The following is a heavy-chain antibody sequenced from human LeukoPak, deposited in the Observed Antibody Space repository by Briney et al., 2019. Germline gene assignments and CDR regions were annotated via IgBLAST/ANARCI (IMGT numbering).Heavy chain of an antibody. CDR1: GFTFSSYW. J-gene: IGHJ4*02. CDR3: AKVPLSGSYLYFDY. CDR2: INSDGSST. Sequence: GGSLRLSCAASGFTFSSYWMHWVRHAPGKGLVWVSRINSDGSSTSYADSVKGRFTISRDNSKNTLYLQMNSLRAEDTAVYYCAKVPLSGSYLYFDYWGQGTLVTVSS. V-gene: IGHV3-74*01. D-gene: IGHD1-26*01.